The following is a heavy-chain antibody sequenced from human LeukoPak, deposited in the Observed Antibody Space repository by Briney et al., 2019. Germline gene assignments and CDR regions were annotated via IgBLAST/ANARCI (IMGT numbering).Heavy chain of an antibody. CDR3: AKANSGSYLDYFDS. Sequence: GGSLRLSCAASGFTFSSCAMSWVRRAPGRGLEWVSTISHTGGSTHYADSVKGRFTISRDNSQNTVYLQVNTVRADDTAVYYCAKANSGSYLDYFDSWGQGALVTVSS. CDR2: ISHTGGST. D-gene: IGHD1-26*01. V-gene: IGHV3-23*01. J-gene: IGHJ4*02. CDR1: GFTFSSCA.